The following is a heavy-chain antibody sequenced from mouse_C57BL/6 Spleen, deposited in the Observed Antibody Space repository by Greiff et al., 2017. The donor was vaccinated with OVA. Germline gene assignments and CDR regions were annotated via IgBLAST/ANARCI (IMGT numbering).Heavy chain of an antibody. CDR1: GYTFTSYW. J-gene: IGHJ4*01. Sequence: QVQLQQPGTELVKPGASVKLSCKASGYTFTSYWMHWVKQRPGQGLEWIGNINPSNGGTNYNEKFKSKATLTVDKSSGTAYMQLSSLTSEESAVYYGARKGPLYCASDYWGQGTSVTVSA. CDR2: INPSNGGT. V-gene: IGHV1-53*01. CDR3: ARKGPLYCASDY.